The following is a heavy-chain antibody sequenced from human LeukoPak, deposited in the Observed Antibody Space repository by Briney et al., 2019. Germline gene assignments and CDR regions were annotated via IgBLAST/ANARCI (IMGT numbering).Heavy chain of an antibody. Sequence: AASVKVSCKASGYTFTGYYMHWVRQAPGQGLEWMGWINPNSGGTNYAQKFQGRVTMTRDTSISTAYMELSRLRSDNTAVYYGARRGMDYYYMDVWGKGTTVTVSS. CDR3: ARRGMDYYYMDV. J-gene: IGHJ6*03. CDR2: INPNSGGT. CDR1: GYTFTGYY. V-gene: IGHV1-2*02. D-gene: IGHD6-13*01.